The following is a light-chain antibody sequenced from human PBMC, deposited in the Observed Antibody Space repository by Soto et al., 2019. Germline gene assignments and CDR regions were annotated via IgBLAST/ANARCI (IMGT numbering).Light chain of an antibody. V-gene: IGKV1-5*03. Sequence: DLQMTQSPSTLSASVGDRVTITCRASQSISNWLAWYQEKPGEAPHLLIYKASSLEGGVPSRFSGSGSGTEFTLTISSLQPDDFATYYCQQYNSYPYTFGQGTKLEIK. J-gene: IGKJ2*01. CDR2: KAS. CDR3: QQYNSYPYT. CDR1: QSISNW.